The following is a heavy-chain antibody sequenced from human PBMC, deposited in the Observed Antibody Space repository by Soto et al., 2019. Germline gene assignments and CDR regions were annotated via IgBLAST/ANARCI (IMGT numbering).Heavy chain of an antibody. Sequence: QVQLVESGGGVVQPGRSLTLSCAASGFTFNNYGMHWVRQAPGKGLEWVAIIWDNGSTKYYADSVKVRFTISRDTSKSTLYLQMNSLRAEDTAIYFCARDRNRVGGHNWFDSWGQGTLVTVSS. J-gene: IGHJ5*01. V-gene: IGHV3-33*01. CDR3: ARDRNRVGGHNWFDS. CDR2: IWDNGSTK. D-gene: IGHD3-16*01. CDR1: GFTFNNYG.